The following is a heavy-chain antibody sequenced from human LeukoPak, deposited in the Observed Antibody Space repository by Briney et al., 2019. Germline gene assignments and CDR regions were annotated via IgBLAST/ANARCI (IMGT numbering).Heavy chain of an antibody. CDR3: ASLRIAVAGHFDY. D-gene: IGHD6-19*01. Sequence: GGSLRLSCAASGFTFSSYAMHWVRQAPGKGLEWVAVISYDGSNKYYADSVKGRFTISRDNSKNTLYLQMNSLRAEDTAVYYCASLRIAVAGHFDYWGQGILVTVSS. J-gene: IGHJ4*02. CDR2: ISYDGSNK. V-gene: IGHV3-30-3*01. CDR1: GFTFSSYA.